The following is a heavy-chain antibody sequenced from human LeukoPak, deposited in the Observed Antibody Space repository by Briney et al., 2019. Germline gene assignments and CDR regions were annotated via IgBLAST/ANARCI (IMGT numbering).Heavy chain of an antibody. V-gene: IGHV4-30-4*08. D-gene: IGHD6-13*01. CDR2: IYYSGST. CDR3: ARESSHDAFDI. J-gene: IGHJ3*02. CDR1: GGSIGSGDYY. Sequence: SETLSLTCTVSGGSIGSGDYYWSWIRQPPGKGLEWIGYIYYSGSTYYNPSLKSRVTISVDTSKNQFSLKLSSVTAADTAVYYCARESSHDAFDIWGQGTMVTVSS.